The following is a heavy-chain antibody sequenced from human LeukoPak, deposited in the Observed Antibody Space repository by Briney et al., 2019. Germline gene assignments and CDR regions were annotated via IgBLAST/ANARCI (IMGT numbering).Heavy chain of an antibody. V-gene: IGHV3-23*01. CDR2: ISSTGAGT. D-gene: IGHD6-19*01. CDR3: AKDLGSSGWHLDY. CDR1: GFTFSNHA. J-gene: IGHJ4*02. Sequence: GGSLRLSCAASGFTFSNHAMSWVRQAPGKGPEWVSAISSTGAGTYYEDSVKGRFTISRDNSKNTLYLQMNSLRAEDTAVYYCAKDLGSSGWHLDYWGQGTLVTVSS.